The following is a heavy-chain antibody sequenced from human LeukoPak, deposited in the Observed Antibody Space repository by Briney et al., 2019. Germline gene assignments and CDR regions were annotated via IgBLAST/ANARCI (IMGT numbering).Heavy chain of an antibody. CDR3: ARGGSTYSRRYFDY. J-gene: IGHJ4*02. CDR1: GFTFSSYE. V-gene: IGHV3-48*03. D-gene: IGHD2-15*01. CDR2: ISSGGGTM. Sequence: PGGSLRLSCAASGFTFSSYEMNWVRQAPGKGLELVSYISSGGGTMFYADSVKGRFTISRDNAKNSLYLQIYSLRAEDTANYYCARGGSTYSRRYFDYWGQGTLVTVSS.